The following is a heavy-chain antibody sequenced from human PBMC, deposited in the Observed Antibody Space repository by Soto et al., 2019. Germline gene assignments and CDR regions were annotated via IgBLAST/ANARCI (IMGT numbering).Heavy chain of an antibody. CDR1: GFTFSSYG. J-gene: IGHJ4*02. Sequence: QVQLVESGGGVVQPGRSLRLSCAASGFTFSSYGMHWVRQAPGKGLEWVAVISYDGSNKYYADSVKGRFTISRDNSKNTLYLQMNSLRAEDSAVYYCANGGGIMITFGGVIESDPPFDYWGQGTLVTVSS. CDR2: ISYDGSNK. V-gene: IGHV3-30*18. CDR3: ANGGGIMITFGGVIESDPPFDY. D-gene: IGHD3-16*02.